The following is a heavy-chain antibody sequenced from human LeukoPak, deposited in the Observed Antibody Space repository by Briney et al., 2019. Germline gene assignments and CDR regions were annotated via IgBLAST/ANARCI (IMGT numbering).Heavy chain of an antibody. CDR1: GGSISSSSYY. V-gene: IGHV4-39*07. CDR2: IYYSGST. CDR3: ARGSGSYREYYYYYYYMDV. D-gene: IGHD3-10*01. J-gene: IGHJ6*03. Sequence: SETLSLTCTVSGGSISSSSYYWGWIRQPPGKGLECIGSIYYSGSTYYNPSLKSRVTISVDTSKNQFSLKLSSVTAADTAVYYCARGSGSYREYYYYYYYMDVWGKGTTVTIS.